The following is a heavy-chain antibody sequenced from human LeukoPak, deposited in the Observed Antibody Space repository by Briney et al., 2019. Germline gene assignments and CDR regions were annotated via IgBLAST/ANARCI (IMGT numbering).Heavy chain of an antibody. CDR2: IKPNSGGT. CDR1: GYTFTGYY. J-gene: IGHJ4*02. D-gene: IGHD6-19*01. CDR3: AREDSSGWYY. V-gene: IGHV1-2*02. Sequence: ASVKVSCKASGYTFTGYYMTCVRQAPGHGLEWIGWIKPNSGGTNYAQKFEGKVTMTRDTSISTAYMELSRLRSDDTAVYYWAREDSSGWYYWGQGTLVTVSS.